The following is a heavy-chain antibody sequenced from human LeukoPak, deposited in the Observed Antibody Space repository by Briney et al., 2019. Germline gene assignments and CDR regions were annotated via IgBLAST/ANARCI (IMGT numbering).Heavy chain of an antibody. CDR2: ISGSGGST. Sequence: GGSLRLSCAASGFTFSSYAMSWVRQAPGKGLEWVSGISGSGGSTYHADSVKGRFTISRDNSKNTLYLQMNSLRDEDTAVYYCAKEIGYSYGYYALDIWGQGTIVTVSS. D-gene: IGHD5-18*01. CDR1: GFTFSSYA. V-gene: IGHV3-23*01. J-gene: IGHJ3*02. CDR3: AKEIGYSYGYYALDI.